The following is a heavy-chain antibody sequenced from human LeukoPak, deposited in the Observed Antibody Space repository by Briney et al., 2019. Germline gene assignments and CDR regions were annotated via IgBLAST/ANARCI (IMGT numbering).Heavy chain of an antibody. Sequence: SETLSLTCTVYGGSLSGYYWTWIRQPPGKGLEWIGEIIHSGSTNYNPSLKSRVTISIDTSKNRFSLNLGSVTAADTAVYYCARLIVPPTRPIDYWGQGTLFTVSS. J-gene: IGHJ4*02. CDR1: GGSLSGYY. V-gene: IGHV4-34*12. CDR3: ARLIVPPTRPIDY. CDR2: IIHSGST. D-gene: IGHD2/OR15-2a*01.